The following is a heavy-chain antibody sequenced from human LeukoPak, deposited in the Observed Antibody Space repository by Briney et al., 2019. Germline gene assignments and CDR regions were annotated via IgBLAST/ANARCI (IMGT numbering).Heavy chain of an antibody. Sequence: SETLSLTCTVSGGSIRGYYWSWIRQAAGKGLEWIGHVYTSGSTNYNPSLQSRVTMSVDTSKNQVSLRLTSVTAADTAVYYCAREPVELRFTFGGVIVSQQDYWGQGTLVTVSS. CDR1: GGSIRGYY. D-gene: IGHD3-16*02. CDR2: VYTSGST. J-gene: IGHJ4*02. V-gene: IGHV4-4*07. CDR3: AREPVELRFTFGGVIVSQQDY.